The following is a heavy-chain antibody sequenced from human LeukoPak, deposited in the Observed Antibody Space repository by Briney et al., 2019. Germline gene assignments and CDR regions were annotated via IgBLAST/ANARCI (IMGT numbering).Heavy chain of an antibody. CDR1: GFTFRDYA. CDR2: ISYDGNNK. V-gene: IGHV3-30-3*01. D-gene: IGHD2-8*02. J-gene: IGHJ4*02. CDR3: ARDYRTGNGSPTYYFDY. Sequence: GGSLTLSCAACGFTFRDYAIDWVRQAQGKGLEWVAVISYDGNNKYYADSVKGRFTIPRDNSKNTLYQQINSLTAQDTAVYYGARDYRTGNGSPTYYFDYWGQGTLVTVSS.